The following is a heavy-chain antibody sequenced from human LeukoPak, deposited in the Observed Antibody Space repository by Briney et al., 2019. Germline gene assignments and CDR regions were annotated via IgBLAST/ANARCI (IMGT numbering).Heavy chain of an antibody. CDR1: GFTVSSNY. Sequence: PGGSLRLSCAASGFTVSSNYMSWVRQAPGKGLEWVSVIYSGGSTYYADSVKGRFTISRDNSKNTLYLQMNSRRAADTAVYSCARHVAGPYYFAYWGQGPLVTVSS. CDR3: ARHVAGPYYFAY. V-gene: IGHV3-53*01. J-gene: IGHJ4*02. CDR2: IYSGGST. D-gene: IGHD6-19*01.